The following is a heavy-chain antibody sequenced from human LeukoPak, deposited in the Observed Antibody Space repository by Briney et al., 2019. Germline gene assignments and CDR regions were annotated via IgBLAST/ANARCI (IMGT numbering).Heavy chain of an antibody. D-gene: IGHD2-21*01. CDR3: ASLSIGLRPYDYYYMDV. Sequence: PSETLSLTCTVSGGSIGCYYWSWIRQPPGKGLEWIGNTYTSGTTNYNPSLKSRVTISVDTSKSQFSLELSSVTAADTAVYYCASLSIGLRPYDYYYMDVWGKGTTVTVSS. CDR1: GGSIGCYY. CDR2: TYTSGTT. V-gene: IGHV4-4*09. J-gene: IGHJ6*03.